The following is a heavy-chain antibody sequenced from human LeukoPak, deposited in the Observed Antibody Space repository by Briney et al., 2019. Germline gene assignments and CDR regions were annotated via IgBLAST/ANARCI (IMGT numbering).Heavy chain of an antibody. V-gene: IGHV4-4*07. CDR1: GVSISSYY. D-gene: IGHD5-12*01. CDR3: ARYSGYDWGSRYYYYMDV. Sequence: SETLSLTCTASGVSISSYYWSWIRQPAGKGLEWIGRIYTSGSTNYNPSLKSRVTMSVDTSKNQFSLKLSSVTAADTAVYYCARYSGYDWGSRYYYYMDVWGKGTTVTVSS. J-gene: IGHJ6*03. CDR2: IYTSGST.